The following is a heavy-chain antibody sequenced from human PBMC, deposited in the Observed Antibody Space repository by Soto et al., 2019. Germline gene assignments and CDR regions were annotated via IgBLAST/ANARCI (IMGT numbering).Heavy chain of an antibody. CDR2: INPSGGAT. CDR3: AREPQGGFDY. CDR1: GYTFTTSF. V-gene: IGHV1-46*01. D-gene: IGHD3-16*01. J-gene: IGHJ4*02. Sequence: QVQLVQSGAEVKKPGASVKISCKASGYTFTTSFMHWVRQAPGQGLTWMGIINPSGGATSYAQKFQGRVTMTRDTSTSTVYMGLSSLRSEDTAVYYCAREPQGGFDYWGQGTLVTVSS.